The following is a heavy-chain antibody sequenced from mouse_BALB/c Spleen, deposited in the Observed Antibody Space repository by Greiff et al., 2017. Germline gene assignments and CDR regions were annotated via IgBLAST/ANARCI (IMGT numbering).Heavy chain of an antibody. CDR1: GYTFTSYY. V-gene: IGHV1S81*02. CDR2: INPSNGGT. Sequence: QVQLQQSGAELVKPGASVKLSCKASGYTFTSYYMYWVKQRPGQGLEWIGEINPSNGGTNFNEKFKSKATLTVDNSSSTAYMQLSSLTSEDSAVYYCTRGGAVLRLGGFAYWGQGTLVTVSA. J-gene: IGHJ3*01. CDR3: TRGGAVLRLGGFAY. D-gene: IGHD1-2*01.